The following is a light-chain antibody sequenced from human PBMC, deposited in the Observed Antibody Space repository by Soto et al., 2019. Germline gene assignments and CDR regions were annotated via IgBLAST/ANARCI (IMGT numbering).Light chain of an antibody. Sequence: EIVLTQSPGTLSLSPGERATLSCRVSQSVSSSYLAWYQQKPGQAPRLLIYGASSRATGIPDRFSGSGSGTDFTLTISRLETEDFAVYYCQQYGSSPPITFGQGTRLEIK. CDR3: QQYGSSPPIT. V-gene: IGKV3-20*01. CDR1: QSVSSSY. J-gene: IGKJ5*01. CDR2: GAS.